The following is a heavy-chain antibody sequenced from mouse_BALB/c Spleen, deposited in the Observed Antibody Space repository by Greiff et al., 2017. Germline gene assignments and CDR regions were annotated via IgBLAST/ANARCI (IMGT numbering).Heavy chain of an antibody. CDR3: ARVYHWYFDV. V-gene: IGHV7-3*02. Sequence: EVKVVESGGGLVQPGGSLRLSCATSGFTFTDYYMSWVRQPPGKALEWLGFIRNKANGYTTEYSASVKGRFTISRDNSQSILYLQMNTLRAEDSATYYCARVYHWYFDVWGAGTTVTVSS. J-gene: IGHJ1*01. CDR1: GFTFTDYY. CDR2: IRNKANGYTT.